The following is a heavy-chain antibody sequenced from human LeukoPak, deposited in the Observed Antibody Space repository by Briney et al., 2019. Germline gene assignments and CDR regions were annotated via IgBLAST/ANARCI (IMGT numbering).Heavy chain of an antibody. CDR3: ARGPRDAFDI. J-gene: IGHJ3*02. CDR1: GFTFIDYY. V-gene: IGHV3-11*01. Sequence: GGSLRLSCAASGFTFIDYYMSSIRQAPGKWLEWVSYISSSGSPIKYADSVKGRFPISRDNAKNSLYLQMNSPRAEDTAVYYCARGPRDAFDIWGQGTMVTVSS. CDR2: ISSSGSPI.